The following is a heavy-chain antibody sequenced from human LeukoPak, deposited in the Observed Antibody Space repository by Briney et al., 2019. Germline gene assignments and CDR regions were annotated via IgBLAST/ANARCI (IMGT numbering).Heavy chain of an antibody. CDR1: GYTFTSYD. Sequence: ASVKVSCKASGYTFTSYDINWVRQAPGQGLEWMGWMNPNSGNTGYAQKFQGRVTMTRNTSISTAYMELSSLRSEDTAVYYCAREYYYDSSGYYPNYYYYGMDVWGQGTTVTVSS. CDR2: MNPNSGNT. V-gene: IGHV1-8*01. D-gene: IGHD3-22*01. J-gene: IGHJ6*02. CDR3: AREYYYDSSGYYPNYYYYGMDV.